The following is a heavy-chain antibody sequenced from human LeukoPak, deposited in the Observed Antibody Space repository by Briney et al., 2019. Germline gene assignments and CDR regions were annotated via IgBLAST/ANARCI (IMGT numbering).Heavy chain of an antibody. CDR1: GFTFSSYS. CDR2: ISSSSSYI. D-gene: IGHD1-7*01. V-gene: IGHV3-21*01. CDR3: ARDGQTGTTVY. Sequence: GGSLRLSCAASGFTFSSYSMNWVRQAPGKGLEWVSSISSSSSYIYYADSVKGRFTISRDNAKHSLHLQMNSLRAEDTAVYYCARDGQTGTTVYWGQGTLVTVSS. J-gene: IGHJ4*02.